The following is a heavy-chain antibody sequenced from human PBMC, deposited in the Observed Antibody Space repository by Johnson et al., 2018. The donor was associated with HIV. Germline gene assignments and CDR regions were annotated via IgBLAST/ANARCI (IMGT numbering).Heavy chain of an antibody. V-gene: IGHV3-23*04. CDR3: AKGLRPYGSGPSDAFDI. CDR2: ISGSGGST. CDR1: GFTFSSYA. J-gene: IGHJ3*02. D-gene: IGHD3-10*01. Sequence: VQLVESGGGVVQPGRSLRLSCAASGFTFSSYAMSWVRQAPGKGLEWVSAISGSGGSTYYADSVKGRFTISRDNSKNTLYLQMNSLRAEDTAVYYCAKGLRPYGSGPSDAFDIWGQGTMVTVSS.